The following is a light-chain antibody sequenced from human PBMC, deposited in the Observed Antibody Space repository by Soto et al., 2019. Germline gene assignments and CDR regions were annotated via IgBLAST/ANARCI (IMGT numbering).Light chain of an antibody. J-gene: IGKJ4*02. CDR3: QQNNKWPPVT. V-gene: IGKV3-15*01. CDR2: GAS. CDR1: QTISTD. Sequence: EVVMTQSPATVSVFPGEGVTLSCRASQTISTDLAWYQQKPGQAPRLLIYGASTRATGVPDRFRGGGSVTEFTLTISSLQSEDFAFYYCQQNNKWPPVTFGGGTKVDIK.